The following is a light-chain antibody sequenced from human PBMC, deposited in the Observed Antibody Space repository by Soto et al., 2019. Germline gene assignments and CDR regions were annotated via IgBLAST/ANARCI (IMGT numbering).Light chain of an antibody. J-gene: IGLJ3*02. V-gene: IGLV2-14*03. CDR1: SSDVGAYNY. Sequence: QSVLTQPASVSGSPGQSITISCTGTSSDVGAYNYLSWYQQLPGAAPKLVIFGNRNRPSGVPERFSGSKSGTSASLAITGLQAEDEADYYCQAYDYSLTASVFGGGTKLTVL. CDR2: GNR. CDR3: QAYDYSLTASV.